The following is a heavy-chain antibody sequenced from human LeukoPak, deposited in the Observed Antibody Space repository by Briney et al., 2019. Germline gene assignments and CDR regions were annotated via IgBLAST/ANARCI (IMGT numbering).Heavy chain of an antibody. D-gene: IGHD2-8*01. CDR3: ARGYCTNAVCSLGPAQA. V-gene: IGHV4-39*07. J-gene: IGHJ4*02. CDR1: GGSISSSSYY. CDR2: IYYSGST. Sequence: SETLSLTCTVSGGSISSSSYYWGWIRQPPGKGLEWIGSIYYSGSTYYNPSLKSRVTISVDTSKNQFSLKLSSVTAADTAVYYCARGYCTNAVCSLGPAQAWGQGTLVTVSS.